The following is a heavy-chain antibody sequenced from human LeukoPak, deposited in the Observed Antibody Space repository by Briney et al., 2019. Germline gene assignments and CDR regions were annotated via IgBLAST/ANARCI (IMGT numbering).Heavy chain of an antibody. CDR3: AKKSGAPANFDY. V-gene: IGHV3-9*01. J-gene: IGHJ4*02. Sequence: GGSLRLSCAASGFTFDDYAMHWVRQAPGKGLEWVSGISWNSGSIGYADSVKGRFTISRDNAKNSLYLQMNSLRTEDTALYYCAKKSGAPANFDYWGQGALVTVSS. CDR2: ISWNSGSI. D-gene: IGHD6-13*01. CDR1: GFTFDDYA.